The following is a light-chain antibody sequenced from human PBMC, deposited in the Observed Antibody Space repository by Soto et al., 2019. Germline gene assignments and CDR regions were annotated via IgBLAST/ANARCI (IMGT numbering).Light chain of an antibody. CDR3: QQYGSSIT. Sequence: EIVLTQSPGTLSLSPGERATLSCRASQSVSSSYLAWYQQKPGQAPRLLIYGASSRATGIPDRFSGSGSGTDFPLTISRLEREDFAVYYCQQYGSSITFGQGTRLEIK. V-gene: IGKV3-20*01. CDR1: QSVSSSY. J-gene: IGKJ5*01. CDR2: GAS.